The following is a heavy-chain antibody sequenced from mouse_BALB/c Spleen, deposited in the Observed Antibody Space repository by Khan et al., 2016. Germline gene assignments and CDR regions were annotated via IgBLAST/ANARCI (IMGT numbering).Heavy chain of an antibody. D-gene: IGHD2-13*01. CDR2: INTNTGEP. CDR3: ARTGDYPYYAMDY. V-gene: IGHV9-3*02. J-gene: IGHJ4*01. Sequence: QIQLVPSGPELKKPGETVKISCKASEYTFTNYGMNWVKQAPGKGLKWMGWINTNTGEPTYAEEFKGRFAFSLEASASTAYLQINNLKNEDSATYFCARTGDYPYYAMDYWGQGTSVTVSS. CDR1: EYTFTNYG.